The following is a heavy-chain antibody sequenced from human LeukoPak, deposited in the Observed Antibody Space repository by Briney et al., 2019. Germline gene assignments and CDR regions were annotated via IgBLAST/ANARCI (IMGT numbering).Heavy chain of an antibody. CDR3: ANGSPKTFNRGFYSSSFDAFDI. Sequence: GGSLRLSCAASGFTFSSYWMSWVRQAPGKGLEWVANIKQDGSEKYYVDSVKGRFTISRDNAKNSLYLQMNSLRAEDTAVYYCANGSPKTFNRGFYSSSFDAFDIWGQGTMVTVSS. CDR2: IKQDGSEK. CDR1: GFTFSSYW. J-gene: IGHJ3*02. V-gene: IGHV3-7*03. D-gene: IGHD6-13*01.